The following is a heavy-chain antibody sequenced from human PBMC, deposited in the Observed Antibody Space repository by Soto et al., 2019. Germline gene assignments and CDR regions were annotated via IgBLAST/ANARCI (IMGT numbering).Heavy chain of an antibody. V-gene: IGHV1-8*01. D-gene: IGHD4-17*01. CDR3: PRSTNDYGDRH. J-gene: IGHJ4*02. Sequence: HVQLVQSGAEVKKPGASVKVSCKASGYTFTSYDINWVRQATGQVLEWMGWMNLNSGNTGYAQKFPGRVTMTRNTSILTAYMELSSLRSEYSAVYYCPRSTNDYGDRHWGQGSLVTVSS. CDR2: MNLNSGNT. CDR1: GYTFTSYD.